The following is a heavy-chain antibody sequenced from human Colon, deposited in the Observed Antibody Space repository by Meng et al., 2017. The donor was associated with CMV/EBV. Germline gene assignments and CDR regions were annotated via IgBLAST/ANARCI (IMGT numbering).Heavy chain of an antibody. CDR1: GASITSYY. Sequence: QVPLREPGPGLVKPSETLSLTCTVSGASITSYYWSWFRQPAGKGLEWIGRVYISGNTNYNPSLKSRVTMSIDTSKNQLSLNIRSVTAADTAVYYCARDSNLSGLAYWGQGTLVTVSS. CDR3: ARDSNLSGLAY. D-gene: IGHD3-10*01. V-gene: IGHV4-4*07. J-gene: IGHJ4*02. CDR2: VYISGNT.